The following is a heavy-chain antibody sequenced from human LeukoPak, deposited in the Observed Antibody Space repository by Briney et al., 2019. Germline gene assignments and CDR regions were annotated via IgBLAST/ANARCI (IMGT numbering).Heavy chain of an antibody. Sequence: PGRSLRLSCAASGFTFSYSALHWVRQAPGKGLEWVAVISYDGTNKYYADSVKGRFTISRDNSKNTLYLQMNSLGAEDTGVYYCARESTVITNDAFDIWGQGTMVTVSS. V-gene: IGHV3-30-3*01. D-gene: IGHD4-23*01. CDR2: ISYDGTNK. J-gene: IGHJ3*02. CDR1: GFTFSYSA. CDR3: ARESTVITNDAFDI.